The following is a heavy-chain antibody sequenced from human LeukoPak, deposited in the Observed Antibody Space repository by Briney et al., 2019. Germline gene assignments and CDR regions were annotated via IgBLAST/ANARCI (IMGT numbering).Heavy chain of an antibody. Sequence: SETLSLTCTVSGGSISSYYWSWIRQPPGKGLEWIGYIYYSGSTNYNPSLKSRVTISVDTSKNQCSLKLSSVTAADTAVYYCARGLYCSSTSCFPRFDPWGQGTLVTVSS. CDR2: IYYSGST. J-gene: IGHJ5*02. CDR1: GGSISSYY. V-gene: IGHV4-59*01. CDR3: ARGLYCSSTSCFPRFDP. D-gene: IGHD2-2*01.